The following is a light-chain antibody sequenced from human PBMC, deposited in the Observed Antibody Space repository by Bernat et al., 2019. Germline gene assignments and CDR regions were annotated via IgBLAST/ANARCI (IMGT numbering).Light chain of an antibody. Sequence: SYVVTQPPSVSVAPGEAANITCGGGNIGSKSVNWYQQKPGQAPVLVIYYDNVRPSGIPERFSGSNSGNTATLTVRRVEAGDEADYHCRVWDSSSADCVFGTGTQVTVL. CDR1: NIGSKS. J-gene: IGLJ1*01. CDR2: YDN. V-gene: IGLV3-21*04. CDR3: RVWDSSSADCV.